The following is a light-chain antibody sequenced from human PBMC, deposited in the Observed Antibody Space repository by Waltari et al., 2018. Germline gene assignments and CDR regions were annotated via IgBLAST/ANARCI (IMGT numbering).Light chain of an antibody. CDR1: SSDAGGYNY. J-gene: IGLJ1*01. CDR2: EVS. CDR3: SSYAGGSYV. Sequence: QSALTQPPSASGSPGQPVTISCTGTSSDAGGYNYVSWYQHHPVKAPKLIMYEVSKRPSGVPDRFSGSKSGNTASLTVSGLQAEDEADYYCSSYAGGSYVFGTGTKVTVL. V-gene: IGLV2-8*01.